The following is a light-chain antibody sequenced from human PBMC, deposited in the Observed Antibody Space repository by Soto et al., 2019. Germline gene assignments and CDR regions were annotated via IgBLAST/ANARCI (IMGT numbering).Light chain of an antibody. CDR3: SSYTSSSTRV. CDR1: SSGVGGYNY. Sequence: QSVLTQPASVSGSPGQSITISCTGTSSGVGGYNYVSWYQQHPGKAPKLTIYEVSNRPSGVSNRFSGSKSGNTASLTISGLQADDEADYYCSSYTSSSTRVFGTGTNVTV. J-gene: IGLJ1*01. CDR2: EVS. V-gene: IGLV2-14*01.